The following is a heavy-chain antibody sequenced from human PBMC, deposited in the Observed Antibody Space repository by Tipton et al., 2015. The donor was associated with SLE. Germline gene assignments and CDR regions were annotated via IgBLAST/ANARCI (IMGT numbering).Heavy chain of an antibody. D-gene: IGHD6-19*01. J-gene: IGHJ4*03. V-gene: IGHV1-18*01. CDR2: ISAYNGNR. CDR3: AIAVAGTFFFDY. Sequence: QVQLVQSGAEVKKPGASVKVSCKASGYTFTSYAMHWVRQAPGQRLEWMGWISAYNGNRDYAQKLQGRVTMTTDTSTSTAYMELRSLRSEDTALYYCAIAVAGTFFFDYWGQGTTVTVSS. CDR1: GYTFTSYA.